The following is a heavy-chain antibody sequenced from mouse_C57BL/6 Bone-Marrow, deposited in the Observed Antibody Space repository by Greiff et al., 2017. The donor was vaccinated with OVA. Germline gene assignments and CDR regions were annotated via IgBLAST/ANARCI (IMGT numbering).Heavy chain of an antibody. CDR1: GYTFTDYY. CDR2: IYPGSGNT. V-gene: IGHV1-76*01. CDR3: ARGTNYYGSSPYYAMDY. J-gene: IGHJ4*01. Sequence: VQLVESGAELVRPGASVKLSCKASGYTFTDYYINWVKQRPGQGLEWIARIYPGSGNTYYNEKFKGKATLTAEKSSSTAYMQLSSLTSEDSAVYFCARGTNYYGSSPYYAMDYWGQGTSVTVSS. D-gene: IGHD1-1*01.